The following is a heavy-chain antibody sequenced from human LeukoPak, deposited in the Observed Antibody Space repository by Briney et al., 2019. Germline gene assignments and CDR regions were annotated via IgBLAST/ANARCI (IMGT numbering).Heavy chain of an antibody. CDR1: GGSISGWY. CDR2: IYDSGTT. Sequence: SETLSLTCAVSGGSISGWYWSWIRQPPGKGLEWIGHIYDSGTTNYNPSLKSRDTMSVDSPKNQFSLKLTSVTAADTAVYYCARETTLTGYSSGLGFNYWGQGTLVTVSS. CDR3: ARETTLTGYSSGLGFNY. V-gene: IGHV4-59*01. J-gene: IGHJ4*02. D-gene: IGHD6-19*01.